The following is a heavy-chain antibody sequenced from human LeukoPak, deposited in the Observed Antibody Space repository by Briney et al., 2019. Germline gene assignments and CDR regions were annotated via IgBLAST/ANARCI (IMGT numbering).Heavy chain of an antibody. J-gene: IGHJ5*02. CDR2: IYYSGST. Sequence: SETLSLTCTVSGGSISSYYWSWIRQPPGKGLEWIGYIYYSGSTNYNPSLKSRVTISVDTSKNQFSLKLSSVTAADTAVHYCARVKRGYSGRISSWFDPWGQGTLVTVSS. D-gene: IGHD5-12*01. CDR1: GGSISSYY. V-gene: IGHV4-59*12. CDR3: ARVKRGYSGRISSWFDP.